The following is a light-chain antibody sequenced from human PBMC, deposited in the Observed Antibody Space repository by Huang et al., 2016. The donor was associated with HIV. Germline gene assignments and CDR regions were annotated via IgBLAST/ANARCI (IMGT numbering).Light chain of an antibody. J-gene: IGKJ5*01. CDR2: SAS. Sequence: IQMTQSPTSLSASVGDRVSIVCRASQSITTYLNWYQQKPGKAPKLLISSASTLQSGVPSRFSGSGSGTDFTLTIRGLQLDDFATYYCQQSYSALSSFGPGTRL. CDR1: QSITTY. V-gene: IGKV1-39*01. CDR3: QQSYSALSS.